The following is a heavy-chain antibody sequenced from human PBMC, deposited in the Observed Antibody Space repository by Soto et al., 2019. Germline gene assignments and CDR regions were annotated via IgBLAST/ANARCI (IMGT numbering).Heavy chain of an antibody. Sequence: EVQLVESGGGLIQPGGSLRVSCAASGFTVSRSYMSWVRQAPGKGLEWVSVIYSGGSTNYADSVKGRFTISRDNSKKTLYLQMNSLRVEDTVVYYCARDTYYYDSSGQPDWGQGTLVTVSS. CDR3: ARDTYYYDSSGQPD. CDR2: IYSGGST. V-gene: IGHV3-53*01. D-gene: IGHD3-22*01. J-gene: IGHJ4*02. CDR1: GFTVSRSY.